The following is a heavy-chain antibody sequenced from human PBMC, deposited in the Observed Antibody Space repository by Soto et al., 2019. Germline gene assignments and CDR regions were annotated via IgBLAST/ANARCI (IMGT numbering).Heavy chain of an antibody. Sequence: QLQLQESGPGLVKPSETLSLTCTVSGGSISSSSYYWGWIRQPPGKGLEWIGSIYYSGSTYYNPSLKSRVTISVDTSKNQFSLKLSSVTAADTAVYYCARHVTGEPPSVIDYWGQGTLVTVSS. CDR1: GGSISSSSYY. J-gene: IGHJ4*02. V-gene: IGHV4-39*01. CDR3: ARHVTGEPPSVIDY. CDR2: IYYSGST. D-gene: IGHD3-16*01.